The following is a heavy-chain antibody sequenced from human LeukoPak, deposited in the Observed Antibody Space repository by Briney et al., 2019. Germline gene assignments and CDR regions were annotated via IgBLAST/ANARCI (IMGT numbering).Heavy chain of an antibody. V-gene: IGHV5-51*01. J-gene: IGHJ5*02. CDR2: IYPGDSDT. Sequence: GESLKTSCKGSGYSFTSYWIAWVRQMPGKGLEWMGNIYPGDSDTRYSPSFRGQVTISADKSISTAYMQWNSLKASDTAMYYCARHTKFTSGSNRFDPWDRGTLVTVSS. D-gene: IGHD1-26*01. CDR1: GYSFTSYW. CDR3: ARHTKFTSGSNRFDP.